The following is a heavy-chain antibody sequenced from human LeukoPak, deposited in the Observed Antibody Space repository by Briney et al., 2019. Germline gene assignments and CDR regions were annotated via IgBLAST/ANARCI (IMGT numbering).Heavy chain of an antibody. CDR1: GYTFTSYD. Sequence: ASVKVSCKASGYTFTSYDINWVRQATGQGLEWMGWMNPNSGNTGYAQKFQGRVTITRNTSISTAYMELSSLRSEDTAVYYCARDSSGWDAFDIWGQGTMVTVSS. D-gene: IGHD6-19*01. CDR2: MNPNSGNT. V-gene: IGHV1-8*03. CDR3: ARDSSGWDAFDI. J-gene: IGHJ3*02.